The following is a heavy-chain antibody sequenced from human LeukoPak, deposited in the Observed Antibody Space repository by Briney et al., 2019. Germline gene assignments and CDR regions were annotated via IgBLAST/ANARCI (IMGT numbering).Heavy chain of an antibody. V-gene: IGHV3-74*01. CDR2: ITGDGSST. J-gene: IGHJ2*01. Sequence: GGSLRLSCAASGFTVSSSYMGWVRQPPGKGLVWVSRITGDGSSTTYADSVKGRFTISRDNAKNTVFLQMISLRAEDTAVYYCARDTGWYFDLWGRGTLVTVSS. CDR1: GFTVSSSY. D-gene: IGHD4-17*01. CDR3: ARDTGWYFDL.